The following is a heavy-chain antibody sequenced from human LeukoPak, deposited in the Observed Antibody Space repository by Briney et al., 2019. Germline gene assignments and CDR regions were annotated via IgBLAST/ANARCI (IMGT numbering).Heavy chain of an antibody. CDR2: IYNSGST. CDR1: GGSISSYD. Sequence: SETLSLTCTVSGGSISSYDWSWIRQPPGKGLEWIGYIYNSGSTNYNPSLKSRVTISVDTSKNQSSLKLSSVTAADTAVYYCARQYLSYYFDYWGQGTLVTVSS. D-gene: IGHD2-2*02. V-gene: IGHV4-59*08. J-gene: IGHJ4*02. CDR3: ARQYLSYYFDY.